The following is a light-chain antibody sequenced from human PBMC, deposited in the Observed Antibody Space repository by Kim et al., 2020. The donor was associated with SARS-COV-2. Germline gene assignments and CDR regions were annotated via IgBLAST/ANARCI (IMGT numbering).Light chain of an antibody. J-gene: IGLJ2*01. CDR3: QAWDRSVV. Sequence: SYELTQPPSVSVSPGQTASITCSGDKLGDKYACWYQQKPGQSPVLVIYQDSKRPSGIPERFSGSNSGNTATLTISGAQAMDEADYYCQAWDRSVVCG. CDR1: KLGDKY. V-gene: IGLV3-1*01. CDR2: QDS.